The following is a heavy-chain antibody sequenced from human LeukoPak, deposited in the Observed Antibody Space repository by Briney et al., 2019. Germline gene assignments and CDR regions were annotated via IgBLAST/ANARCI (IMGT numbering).Heavy chain of an antibody. CDR1: GFTFSSYS. CDR2: ITSSSSTI. D-gene: IGHD6-6*01. V-gene: IGHV3-48*04. J-gene: IGHJ4*02. Sequence: GGSLRLSCAASGFTFSSYSMNWVRQAPGKGLEWLSYITSSSSTIFYADSVKGRFTISRDNAKNSLYLQMNSLRAEDTAAYYCARIRRQLVEDYWGQGTLVTVSS. CDR3: ARIRRQLVEDY.